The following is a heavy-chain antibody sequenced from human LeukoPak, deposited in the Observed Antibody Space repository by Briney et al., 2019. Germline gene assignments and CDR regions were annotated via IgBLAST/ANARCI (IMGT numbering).Heavy chain of an antibody. CDR2: INHSGST. V-gene: IGHV4-34*01. J-gene: IGHJ3*02. CDR1: GGSFSGYY. Sequence: PSETLSLTCAVYGGSFSGYYWSWIRQPPGKGLEWIGEINHSGSTNYNPSLKSRVTISVDTSKNQFSLKLSSVTAADTAVYYCARGRIKFYYGSGSYAFDIWGQGTMVTVSS. CDR3: ARGRIKFYYGSGSYAFDI. D-gene: IGHD3-10*01.